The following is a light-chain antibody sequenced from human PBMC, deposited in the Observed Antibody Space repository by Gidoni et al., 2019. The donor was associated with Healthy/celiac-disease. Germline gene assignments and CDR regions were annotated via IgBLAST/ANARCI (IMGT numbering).Light chain of an antibody. Sequence: EIVMPQSPATLSVSPGERATLSCRASQSVSSNLAWYQQKPGQAPRPLIYGASTRATGIPARFSGSGSGTEFTLTISSLQSEDFAVYYCQQYNNWPPPLTFGGGTKVEIK. CDR1: QSVSSN. CDR3: QQYNNWPPPLT. J-gene: IGKJ4*01. V-gene: IGKV3-15*01. CDR2: GAS.